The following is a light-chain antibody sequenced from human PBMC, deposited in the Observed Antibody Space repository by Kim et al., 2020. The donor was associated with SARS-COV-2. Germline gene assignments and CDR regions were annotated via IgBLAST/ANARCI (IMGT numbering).Light chain of an antibody. CDR3: AAWDDSLSVV. V-gene: IGLV1-47*01. J-gene: IGLJ2*01. CDR1: SSNIGSNY. Sequence: ELTQPPSASGTPGHRVTISCSGSSSNIGSNYVYWYQQLPGTAPKLLIYRNNQRPSGVPDRFSGSKSGTSASLSISGLRSEDEADYSCAAWDDSLSVVF. CDR2: RNN.